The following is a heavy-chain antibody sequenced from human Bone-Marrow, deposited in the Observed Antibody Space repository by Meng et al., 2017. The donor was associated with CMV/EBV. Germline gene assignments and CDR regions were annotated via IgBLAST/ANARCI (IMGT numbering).Heavy chain of an antibody. J-gene: IGHJ4*02. V-gene: IGHV1-2*02. CDR2: INPNSGGT. CDR3: ARGEDYYDSSGLIDY. Sequence: ASVKVSCKASGYTFTGYYMHWVRQAPGQGLEWMGWINPNSGGTNSAQRLQGRVTMTRDTSISTVYMELTMRSDDTAVYFCARGEDYYDSSGLIDYWGQGTLFTVSS. CDR1: GYTFTGYY. D-gene: IGHD3-22*01.